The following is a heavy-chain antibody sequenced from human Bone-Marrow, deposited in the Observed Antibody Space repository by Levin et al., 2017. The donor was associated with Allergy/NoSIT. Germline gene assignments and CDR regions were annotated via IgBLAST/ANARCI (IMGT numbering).Heavy chain of an antibody. Sequence: GGSLRLSCVASGSTFSSYWMAWVRQFPGKGLEWVANINQEGSDKYHVDSVKGRFTVSRDNAKNSLFLQMNSLRAEDTAVYYCARSRLHSADWWGQGTLVTVSS. CDR3: ARSRLHSADW. V-gene: IGHV3-7*01. J-gene: IGHJ4*02. CDR2: INQEGSDK. D-gene: IGHD2/OR15-2a*01. CDR1: GSTFSSYW.